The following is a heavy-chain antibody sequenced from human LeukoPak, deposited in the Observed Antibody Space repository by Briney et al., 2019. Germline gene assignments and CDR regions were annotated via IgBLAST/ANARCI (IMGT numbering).Heavy chain of an antibody. CDR2: ISYDGSNK. CDR3: ARNSGSPTYYFDY. Sequence: GRSLRLSCAASGFTFSSYAMHWVRQAPGKGLEWVAVISYDGSNKYYADSVKGRFTISRDNAKNSLYLQMNSLRAEDTAVYYCARNSGSPTYYFDYWGQGTLVTVSS. CDR1: GFTFSSYA. D-gene: IGHD1-26*01. J-gene: IGHJ4*02. V-gene: IGHV3-30*04.